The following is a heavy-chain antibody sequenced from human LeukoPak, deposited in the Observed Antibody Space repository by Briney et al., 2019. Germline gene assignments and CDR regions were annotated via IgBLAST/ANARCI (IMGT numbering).Heavy chain of an antibody. V-gene: IGHV4-39*01. CDR2: IFYTGST. Sequence: SETLSLTCTVSGGSISSSNYDWAWIRQPPGKGREWIGNIFYTGSTYYNPSLKSRVTISVDTSKNQFSLRLSSVTAADTAVYYCARLNKPGWFDPWGQGTLVTVSS. D-gene: IGHD1-14*01. CDR1: GGSISSSNYD. CDR3: ARLNKPGWFDP. J-gene: IGHJ5*02.